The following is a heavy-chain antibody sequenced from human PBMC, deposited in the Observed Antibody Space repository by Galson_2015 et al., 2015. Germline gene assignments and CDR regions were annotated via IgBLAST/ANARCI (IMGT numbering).Heavy chain of an antibody. V-gene: IGHV1-46*01. CDR1: GYTFTSYY. J-gene: IGHJ6*03. CDR2: INPSGGSA. Sequence: SVKVSCKASGYTFTSYYMHWVRQAPGQGLEWMGIINPSGGSASYAQKFQGRVTMTRDTSTSTVYMELSSLRSEDTAVYYCARERYYYYYYMDVWGKGTTVTVSS. CDR3: ARERYYYYYYMDV.